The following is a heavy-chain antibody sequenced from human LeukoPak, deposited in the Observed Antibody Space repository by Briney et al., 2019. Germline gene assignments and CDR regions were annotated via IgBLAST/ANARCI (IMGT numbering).Heavy chain of an antibody. V-gene: IGHV3-7*01. CDR1: GFTFSNYW. Sequence: GGSLRLSCAGSGFTFSNYWMDWVRQAPGKGPEWVADINQDGSVIHYVDSVKGRFTISRDNARNSLYLQMNSLRAEDTAVYYCARDGEGDGGVTFDSWGQGTLVTVSS. D-gene: IGHD3-16*01. CDR3: ARDGEGDGGVTFDS. J-gene: IGHJ4*02. CDR2: INQDGSVI.